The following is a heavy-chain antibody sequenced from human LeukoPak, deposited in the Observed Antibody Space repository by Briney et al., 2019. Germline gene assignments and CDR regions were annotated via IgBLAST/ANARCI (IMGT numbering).Heavy chain of an antibody. Sequence: GGSLRLSCAASGFAFSSFNMNWVRQSPGKGLEWVASISSSSTYIYYAESVEGRFTISRDNAKNSLYLQMNSLRAEDTAVYYCAREVWQYDSSGLNDYWGQGTLVTVSS. CDR3: AREVWQYDSSGLNDY. CDR2: ISSSSTYI. D-gene: IGHD3-22*01. CDR1: GFAFSSFN. J-gene: IGHJ4*02. V-gene: IGHV3-21*01.